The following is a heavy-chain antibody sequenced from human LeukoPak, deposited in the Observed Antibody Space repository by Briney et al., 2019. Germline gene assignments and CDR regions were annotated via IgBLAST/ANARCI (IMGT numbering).Heavy chain of an antibody. CDR3: ARDTHSRYGGNENDY. J-gene: IGHJ4*02. D-gene: IGHD4-23*01. V-gene: IGHV3-21*01. Sequence: GGSLRLSCAASGFTFSSYSMNWVRQAPGKGLEWVSSISSSSSYIYYADSVKGRFNISRDNAKNSLYLQMNSLRAEDTAVYYCARDTHSRYGGNENDYWGQGTLVTVSS. CDR2: ISSSSSYI. CDR1: GFTFSSYS.